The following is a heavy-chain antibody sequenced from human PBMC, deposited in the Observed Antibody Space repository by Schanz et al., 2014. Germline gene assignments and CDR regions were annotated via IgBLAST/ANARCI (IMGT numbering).Heavy chain of an antibody. V-gene: IGHV1-18*01. CDR3: ARVVRSDYLSELDF. CDR2: ISPYNGNT. CDR1: GYFFSSYG. D-gene: IGHD4-17*01. J-gene: IGHJ4*02. Sequence: QVQLVQSEAAVKKPGASVKVFCKASGYFFSSYGISWVRQAPGQGLEWMGWISPYNGNTKYAEKLEDRVTMTTDISTSTAYMQLRSLTSDDTAVYYCARVVRSDYLSELDFWGQGTQVIVSS.